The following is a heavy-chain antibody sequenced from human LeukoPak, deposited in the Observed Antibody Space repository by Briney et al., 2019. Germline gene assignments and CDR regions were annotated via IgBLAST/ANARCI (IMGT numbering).Heavy chain of an antibody. Sequence: GGSLRLSCAATGFTFSSYAMSWVRQAPGKGLEWVSAISGSGGSTYYADSVKGRFTISRDNSKNTLYLQMNSLRAEDTAVYYCAKDREQWLVRDAFDIWGQGTMVTVSS. CDR3: AKDREQWLVRDAFDI. D-gene: IGHD6-19*01. CDR2: ISGSGGST. V-gene: IGHV3-23*01. J-gene: IGHJ3*02. CDR1: GFTFSSYA.